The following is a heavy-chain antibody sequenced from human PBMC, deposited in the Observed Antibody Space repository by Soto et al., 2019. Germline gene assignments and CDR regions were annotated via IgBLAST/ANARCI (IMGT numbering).Heavy chain of an antibody. CDR1: GASISSFC. D-gene: IGHD4-4*01. CDR3: ARVGSKSFYYATDI. Sequence: QLQESGPGLVKPSETLSLTCTVSGASISSFCWTWIRQPPGQGLEWIGYICTGGTTKYNPSLKNRVTMSVDTSKTQFSLKLTSVTAADTAVYYCARVGSKSFYYATDIWGQGTTVTVSS. V-gene: IGHV4-4*09. J-gene: IGHJ6*02. CDR2: ICTGGTT.